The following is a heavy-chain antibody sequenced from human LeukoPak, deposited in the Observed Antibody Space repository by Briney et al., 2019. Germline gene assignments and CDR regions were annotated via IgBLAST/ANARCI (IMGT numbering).Heavy chain of an antibody. J-gene: IGHJ4*02. V-gene: IGHV1-69*13. CDR1: GYTFTSYG. D-gene: IGHD3-22*01. CDR2: IIPIFGTA. CDR3: ARARSFYYYDSSGYFPPSFDY. Sequence: SVKVSCKASGYTFTSYGISWVRQAPGQGLEWMGGIIPIFGTANYAQKFQGRVTITADESTSTAYMELSSLRSEDTAVYYCARARSFYYYDSSGYFPPSFDYWGQGTLVTVSS.